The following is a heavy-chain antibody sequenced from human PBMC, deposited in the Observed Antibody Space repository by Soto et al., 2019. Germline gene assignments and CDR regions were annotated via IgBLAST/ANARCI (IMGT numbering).Heavy chain of an antibody. CDR3: ARTLFSPYYHFDY. Sequence: SETLSLTCTVSGGSISSSSYYWGWIRQPPGKGLEWIGSIYYSGSTYYNPSLKSRVTISVDTSKNQFSLKLSSVTAADTAVYYCARTLFSPYYHFDYWGQGTLVTVSS. J-gene: IGHJ4*02. CDR1: GGSISSSSYY. V-gene: IGHV4-39*01. D-gene: IGHD3-22*01. CDR2: IYYSGST.